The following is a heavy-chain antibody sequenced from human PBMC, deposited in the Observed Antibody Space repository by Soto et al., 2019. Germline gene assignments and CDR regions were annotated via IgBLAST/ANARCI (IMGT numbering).Heavy chain of an antibody. CDR2: ISSNGGST. Sequence: GGSLRLSCSASGFTFSSYAMHWVRQAPGKGLEYVSAISSNGGSTYYADSVKGRFTISRDDSKNTLYLQMSSLRAEDTAVYYCVKDPREWLLSYNYGMDVGGQGTTVTVSS. CDR3: VKDPREWLLSYNYGMDV. J-gene: IGHJ6*02. D-gene: IGHD3-3*01. CDR1: GFTFSSYA. V-gene: IGHV3-64D*06.